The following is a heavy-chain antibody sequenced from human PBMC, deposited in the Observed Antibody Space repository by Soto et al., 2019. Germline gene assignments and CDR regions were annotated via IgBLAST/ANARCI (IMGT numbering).Heavy chain of an antibody. J-gene: IGHJ4*02. V-gene: IGHV3-23*01. CDR2: ISGSGDST. D-gene: IGHD2-2*01. CDR1: GFTFSSYA. Sequence: GGSLRLSCAASGFTFSSYAMSWVRQAPGKGLEWVSAISGSGDSTHYADSVKGRFTISRDNSKNTLYLQMNSLRAEDTAVYYCAKDLSSTSGKYHFEYWGQGTLVTVSS. CDR3: AKDLSSTSGKYHFEY.